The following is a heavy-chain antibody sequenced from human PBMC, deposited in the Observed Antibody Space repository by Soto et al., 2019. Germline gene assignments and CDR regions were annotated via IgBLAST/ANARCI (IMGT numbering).Heavy chain of an antibody. J-gene: IGHJ6*03. D-gene: IGHD5-18*01. Sequence: PGGSLRLSCAASGFTVSSNYMSWVRRAPGKGLEWVSVIYSGGSTYYADSVKGRFTISRDNSKNTLYLQMNSLRAEDTAVYYCARDSRSVQQWGGYYYYMDVWGKGTTVTVSS. CDR2: IYSGGST. V-gene: IGHV3-66*01. CDR1: GFTVSSNY. CDR3: ARDSRSVQQWGGYYYYMDV.